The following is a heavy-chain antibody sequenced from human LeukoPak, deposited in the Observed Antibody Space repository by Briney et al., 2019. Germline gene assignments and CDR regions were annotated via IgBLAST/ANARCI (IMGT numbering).Heavy chain of an antibody. Sequence: PSETLSLTCTVSGGSISSSSYYWGWIRQPPGKGLEWIGSIYYSGSTYYNPSLKSRVTISVDTSKNQFSLKLSSVTAADTAVYYCASDSGTGYSSGWYLDYWSQGTLVTVSS. CDR1: GGSISSSSYY. D-gene: IGHD6-19*01. J-gene: IGHJ4*02. V-gene: IGHV4-39*01. CDR2: IYYSGST. CDR3: ASDSGTGYSSGWYLDY.